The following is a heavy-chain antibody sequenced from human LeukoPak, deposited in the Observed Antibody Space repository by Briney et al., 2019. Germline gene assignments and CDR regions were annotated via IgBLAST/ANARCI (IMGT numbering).Heavy chain of an antibody. D-gene: IGHD3-22*01. Sequence: SETLSLTCTVSGGSISSGDYFWSWIRQHPGKGLEWIGYIYYSGSTYYNPSLKSRVAISVDTSKNQFSLTVSSVAAADTAVYYCTRDVPRSSGYPDNWGQGTLVTVSS. V-gene: IGHV4-31*03. CDR2: IYYSGST. CDR1: GGSISSGDYF. J-gene: IGHJ4*02. CDR3: TRDVPRSSGYPDN.